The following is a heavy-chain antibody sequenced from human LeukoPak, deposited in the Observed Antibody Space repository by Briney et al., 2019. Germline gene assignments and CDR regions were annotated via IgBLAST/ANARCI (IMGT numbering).Heavy chain of an antibody. V-gene: IGHV1-8*01. Sequence: ASVKVSCKASGYTFTSYDINWVRQAPGQGLEWMGWMNPNSGNTGYAQKFQGRVTMTRNTSISTAYMELNSLRSEDTAVYYCARGSLGYCSSTRCYLIDPWGQGTLVTVSS. D-gene: IGHD2-2*01. J-gene: IGHJ5*02. CDR2: MNPNSGNT. CDR3: ARGSLGYCSSTRCYLIDP. CDR1: GYTFTSYD.